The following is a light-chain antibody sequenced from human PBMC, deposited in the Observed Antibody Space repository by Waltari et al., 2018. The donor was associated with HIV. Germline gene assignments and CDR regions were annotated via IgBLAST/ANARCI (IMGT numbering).Light chain of an antibody. CDR2: GAS. CDR3: QQSETYPIT. V-gene: IGKV1-9*01. CDR1: VAISNY. J-gene: IGKJ5*01. Sequence: DLQLTQSPSFLSASVGDRVTITCRANVAISNYLVWYQQKPGTAPKLLIYGASTLQRGVPSRFSGSGSGTDFILTISSLQPEDFATYYCQQSETYPITFGQGTRLDIK.